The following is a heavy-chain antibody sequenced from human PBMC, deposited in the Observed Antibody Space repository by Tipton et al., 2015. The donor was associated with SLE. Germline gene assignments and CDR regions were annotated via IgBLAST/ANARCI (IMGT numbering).Heavy chain of an antibody. CDR2: IKSDGSYT. CDR1: GFTFSSSW. Sequence: SLRLSCVASGFTFSSSWMHWVRQAPGKGLVWVSRIKSDGSYTTYADSVRGRFTISRDNAKSTLYLQMGSLRAEDTAVYYCARGDSGYSVVWGQGTLVTVSS. CDR3: ARGDSGYSVV. D-gene: IGHD5-12*01. V-gene: IGHV3-74*03. J-gene: IGHJ4*02.